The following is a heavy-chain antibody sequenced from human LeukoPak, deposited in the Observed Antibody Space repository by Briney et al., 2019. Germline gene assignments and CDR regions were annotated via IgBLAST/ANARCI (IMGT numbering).Heavy chain of an antibody. V-gene: IGHV3-74*01. D-gene: IGHD5-12*01. Sequence: GGSLRLSCAASGFTFSSYWMHWVRQAPGKGLVWVSRINSDGSNTNYADSVKGRFTISRDIAKNTLYLQMNSLRAEDTAVYYCARGTGYAVFDIWGQGTMVTVSS. J-gene: IGHJ3*02. CDR1: GFTFSSYW. CDR2: INSDGSNT. CDR3: ARGTGYAVFDI.